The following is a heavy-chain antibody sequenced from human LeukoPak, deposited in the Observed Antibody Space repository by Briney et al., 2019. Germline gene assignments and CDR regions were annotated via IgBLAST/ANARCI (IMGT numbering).Heavy chain of an antibody. D-gene: IGHD4-17*01. J-gene: IGHJ4*02. CDR3: AREYDYGDSALSDY. V-gene: IGHV1-2*02. CDR1: GYTFTGYY. CDR2: INPNSGGT. Sequence: ASVTVSCKASGYTFTGYYMHWVRQAPGQGLEWMGWINPNSGGTNYAQKFQGRVTMTRDTSISTAYMELSRLRSDDTAVYYCAREYDYGDSALSDYWGQGTLVTVPS.